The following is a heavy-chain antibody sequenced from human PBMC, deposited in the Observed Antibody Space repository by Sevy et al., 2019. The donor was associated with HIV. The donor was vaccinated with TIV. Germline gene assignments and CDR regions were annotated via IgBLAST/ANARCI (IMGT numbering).Heavy chain of an antibody. D-gene: IGHD4-17*01. CDR2: IYSGGST. J-gene: IGHJ4*02. CDR3: ARERLSTVTTGLYYFDY. V-gene: IGHV3-53*01. Sequence: GGSLRLSCAASRFTVSSNYMSWVRQAPGKGLEWVSVIYSGGSTYYAYSVKGRFTISRDNSKNTLYLQMNSLRAEDTAVYYCARERLSTVTTGLYYFDYWGQGTLVTVSS. CDR1: RFTVSSNY.